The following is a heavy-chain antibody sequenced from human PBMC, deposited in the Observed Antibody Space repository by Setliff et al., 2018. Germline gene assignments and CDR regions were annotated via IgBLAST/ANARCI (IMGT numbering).Heavy chain of an antibody. CDR3: ATMAMNGSGY. D-gene: IGHD3-10*01. CDR2: ADPEDGET. CDR1: GDTFTDYY. V-gene: IGHV1-69-2*01. J-gene: IGHJ4*02. Sequence: GASVKVSCKVSGDTFTDYYMHWVQQAPGKGLEWMGLADPEDGETIYAEKFQGRVTITADTSTDTAYMELSSLRSEDTAVYYCATMAMNGSGYWGQGTLVTVSS.